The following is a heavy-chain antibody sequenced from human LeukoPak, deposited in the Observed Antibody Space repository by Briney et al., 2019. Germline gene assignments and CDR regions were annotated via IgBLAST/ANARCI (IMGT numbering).Heavy chain of an antibody. D-gene: IGHD3-22*01. CDR1: GGSFSGYY. J-gene: IGHJ6*03. CDR2: INHSGST. V-gene: IGHV4-34*01. Sequence: SETLSLTCAVYGGSFSGYYWSWIRQPPGKGLEWIGEINHSGSTNYNPSLKSRVTISVDTSKNQFSLKLSSVTAADTAVYYCARHASYDSSGYYYYYYYMDVWGKGTTVTISS. CDR3: ARHASYDSSGYYYYYYYMDV.